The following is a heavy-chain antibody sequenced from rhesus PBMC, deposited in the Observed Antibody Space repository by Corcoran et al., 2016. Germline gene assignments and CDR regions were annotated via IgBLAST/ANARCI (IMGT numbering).Heavy chain of an antibody. CDR3: AKDIGAGYSRGFDY. D-gene: IGHD5-24*01. V-gene: IGHV3-201*01. CDR1: GFTFDDYA. CDR2: ISWDGGST. J-gene: IGHJ4*01. Sequence: EVQLVESGGGVVQPGGSLRLSCAASGFTFDDYAMHWVRQVPGKGLEWVCAISWDGGSTGYEDSVKCRFTISRDNAKNSLYLQMDRLRAEDTALYYCAKDIGAGYSRGFDYWGQGVLVTVSS.